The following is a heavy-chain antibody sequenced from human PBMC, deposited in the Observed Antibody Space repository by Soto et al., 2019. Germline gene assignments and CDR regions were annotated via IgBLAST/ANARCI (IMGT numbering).Heavy chain of an antibody. J-gene: IGHJ3*02. CDR2: ISGSGGST. V-gene: IGHV3-23*01. D-gene: IGHD6-13*01. CDR3: AKSAYSSSWYGPGAFDI. CDR1: GFTFSSYA. Sequence: GGSLRLSCAASGFTFSSYAMSWVRQAPGKGLEWVSAISGSGGSTYYADSVKGRFTISRDNSKNTLYLQMNSLRAEDTAVYYCAKSAYSSSWYGPGAFDIWGQGTMVTVSS.